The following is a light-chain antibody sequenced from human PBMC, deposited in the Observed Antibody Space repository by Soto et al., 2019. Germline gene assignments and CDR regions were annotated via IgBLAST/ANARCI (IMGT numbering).Light chain of an antibody. CDR2: GAS. J-gene: IGKJ2*01. V-gene: IGKV3-15*01. CDR1: QSVSSN. CDR3: QQYNNWPFFYT. Sequence: EIVMTQSPATLSVSPGERATLSCRASQSVSSNLAWYQQKPGQAPRLLIYGASTRATGIPARFSGSGSGTEFTLTISSLQSEDFAVYYCQQYNNWPFFYTFGQGTKLEIK.